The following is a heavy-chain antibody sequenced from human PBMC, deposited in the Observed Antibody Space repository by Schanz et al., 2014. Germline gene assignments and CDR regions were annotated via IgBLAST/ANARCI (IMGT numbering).Heavy chain of an antibody. CDR1: GDSISGGGYS. Sequence: QVQLQESGPGLVKPSQTLSLTCAVSGDSISGGGYSWSWIRRAPGGGLEWIGYIYYRGTTHYNPSLESRVTISIDKSTDQLSLKLTSVTAADTAVYFCARVQIGDVYFESWGQGILVTVSS. D-gene: IGHD2-8*01. J-gene: IGHJ4*02. CDR3: ARVQIGDVYFES. CDR2: IYYRGTT. V-gene: IGHV4-30-4*07.